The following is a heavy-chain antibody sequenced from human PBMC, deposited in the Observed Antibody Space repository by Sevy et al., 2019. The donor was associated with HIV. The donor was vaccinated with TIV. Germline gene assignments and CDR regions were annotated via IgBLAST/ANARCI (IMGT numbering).Heavy chain of an antibody. CDR1: GFTFTNAW. CDR2: IWYDGSNK. Sequence: GGSLRLSCAASGFTFTNAWMNWVRQAPGKGLEWVAMIWYDGSNKYYRDSVKGRFTISRDNSKKTLYLQMNSLRAEDTAVYYCARDSVRGGYYDSSGYYLFDYWGQGTLVTVSS. V-gene: IGHV3-33*08. J-gene: IGHJ4*02. D-gene: IGHD3-22*01. CDR3: ARDSVRGGYYDSSGYYLFDY.